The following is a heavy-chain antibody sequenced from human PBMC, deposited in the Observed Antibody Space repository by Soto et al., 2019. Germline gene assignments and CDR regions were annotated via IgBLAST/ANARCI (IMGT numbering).Heavy chain of an antibody. CDR2: IYHSGST. J-gene: IGHJ5*02. D-gene: IGHD6-13*01. CDR1: GYSISSGYY. V-gene: IGHV4-38-2*02. Sequence: SKTLSLTCAVSGYSISSGYYWGWIRQPPGKGLEWIGSIYHSGSTYYNPSLKSRVTISVDTSKNQFSLKLSSVTAADTAVYYCARDLFSSWYDTPGWFDTWGQGTLVTVSS. CDR3: ARDLFSSWYDTPGWFDT.